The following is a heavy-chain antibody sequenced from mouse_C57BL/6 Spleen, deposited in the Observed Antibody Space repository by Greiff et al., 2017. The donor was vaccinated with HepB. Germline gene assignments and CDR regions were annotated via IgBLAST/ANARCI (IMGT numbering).Heavy chain of an antibody. CDR3: TTSAIVFDY. D-gene: IGHD2-5*01. Sequence: EVKLVESGAELVRPGASVKLSCTASGFNIKDDYMHWVKQRPEQGLEWIGWIDPENGDTEYASKFQGKATITADTSSNTAYLQLSSLTSEDTAVYYCTTSAIVFDYWGQGTTLTVSS. J-gene: IGHJ2*01. CDR2: IDPENGDT. CDR1: GFNIKDDY. V-gene: IGHV14-4*01.